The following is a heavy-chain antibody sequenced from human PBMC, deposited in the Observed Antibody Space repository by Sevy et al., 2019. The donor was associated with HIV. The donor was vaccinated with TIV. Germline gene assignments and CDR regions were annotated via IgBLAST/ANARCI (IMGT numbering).Heavy chain of an antibody. CDR2: INPSSGGK. CDR1: GYTFTYYY. Sequence: ASVKVSCETSGYTFTYYYIHWVRQAPGQGLEWMGWINPSSGGKQYAQKFQGRVSVTSDTSRRTSYMELRRLRSDDTALYYCARQVDNWFDPWGQGTPVTVSS. V-gene: IGHV1-2*02. J-gene: IGHJ5*02. D-gene: IGHD2-15*01. CDR3: ARQVDNWFDP.